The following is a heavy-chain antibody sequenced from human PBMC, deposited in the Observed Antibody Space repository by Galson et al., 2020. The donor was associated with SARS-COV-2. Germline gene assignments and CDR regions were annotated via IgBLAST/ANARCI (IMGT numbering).Heavy chain of an antibody. CDR1: GFSISNSY. CDR3: GRGCSDSGSYLCEIDF. V-gene: IGHV3-66*01. J-gene: IGHJ4*02. D-gene: IGHD1-26*01. CDR2: IYSGGFT. Sequence: GGSLRLSCAASGFSISNSYISCVRQAPGKGLEWVSLIYSGGFTYYAESVKDRFTISRDNSKNTLDLQMKSLRVEDTAVYYCGRGCSDSGSYLCEIDFWGQGTLVTVSS.